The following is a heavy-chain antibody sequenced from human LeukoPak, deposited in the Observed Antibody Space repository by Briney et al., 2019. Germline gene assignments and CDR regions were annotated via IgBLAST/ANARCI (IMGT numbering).Heavy chain of an antibody. J-gene: IGHJ4*02. D-gene: IGHD3-16*02. CDR2: ISGSAGST. Sequence: GGSLRLSCAASGFTFSSYAMSWVRQAPGKGLEWVSAISGSAGSTYYADSVKGRFTISRDNSKNTLYLQMNSLRAEDTAVYYCASQFMITFGGVISSPYYFDYWGQGTLVTVSS. CDR3: ASQFMITFGGVISSPYYFDY. CDR1: GFTFSSYA. V-gene: IGHV3-23*01.